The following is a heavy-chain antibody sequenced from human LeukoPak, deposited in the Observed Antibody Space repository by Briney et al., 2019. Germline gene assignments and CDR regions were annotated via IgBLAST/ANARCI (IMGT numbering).Heavy chain of an antibody. Sequence: SQTLSLTCAVSGGSISSGGYSWSWIRQPPGKGLEWFGYIYHSGSTYYNPSLQSRVTISVDRSKNQFSLKLSSVTAADTAVYYCARGGWNQGTYNWFDPWGQGTLVTVSS. J-gene: IGHJ5*02. CDR2: IYHSGST. V-gene: IGHV4-30-2*01. CDR3: ARGGWNQGTYNWFDP. CDR1: GGSISSGGYS. D-gene: IGHD1-1*01.